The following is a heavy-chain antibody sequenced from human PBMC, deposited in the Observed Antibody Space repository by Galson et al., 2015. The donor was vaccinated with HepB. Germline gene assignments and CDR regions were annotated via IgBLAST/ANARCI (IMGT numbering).Heavy chain of an antibody. J-gene: IGHJ4*02. Sequence: SLRLSCAASEFTFNSYTMHWVRQAPGKGLVWVSRITSDGTYITYADSVKGRFTISRDNAKNTLYLQMNSPRAEDTALYYCARTRGAAAGIFDYWGQGSLVTVSS. V-gene: IGHV3-74*01. CDR2: ITSDGTYI. D-gene: IGHD6-13*01. CDR3: ARTRGAAAGIFDY. CDR1: EFTFNSYT.